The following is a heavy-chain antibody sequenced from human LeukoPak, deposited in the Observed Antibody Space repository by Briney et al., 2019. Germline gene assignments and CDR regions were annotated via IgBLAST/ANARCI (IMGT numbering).Heavy chain of an antibody. CDR1: GFTFSSYA. D-gene: IGHD3-10*01. J-gene: IGHJ4*02. CDR3: AKDRESLWFGELLYFDY. V-gene: IGHV3-23*01. CDR2: ISGSGGST. Sequence: GGSLRLSCAASGFTFSSYAMSWVRQAPGKGLEWVSAISGSGGSTYYADSVKGRFTISRDNSKNTLYLQVNSLRAEDTAVYYCAKDRESLWFGELLYFDYWGQGTLVTVSS.